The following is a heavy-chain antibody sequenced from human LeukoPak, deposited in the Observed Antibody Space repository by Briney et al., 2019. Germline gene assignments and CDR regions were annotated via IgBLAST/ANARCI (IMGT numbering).Heavy chain of an antibody. CDR3: SRSRRSGYHNEPTDY. V-gene: IGHV3-21*04. J-gene: IGHJ4*02. CDR2: ISSSSSYI. CDR1: GFTFSSYS. Sequence: GGSLRLSCAASGFTFSSYSMNWVRQAPGKGLEWVSSISSSSSYIYYADSVKGRFTISRDNAKNSLYLQMNSLRAEDTAVYYCSRSRRSGYHNEPTDYWGQGTLVTVSS. D-gene: IGHD3-3*01.